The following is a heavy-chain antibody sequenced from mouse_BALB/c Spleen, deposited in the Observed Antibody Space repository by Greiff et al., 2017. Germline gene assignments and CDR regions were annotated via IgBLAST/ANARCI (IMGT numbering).Heavy chain of an antibody. Sequence: EVQPVESGGGLVQPGGSLRLSCATSGFTFTDYYMSWVRQPPGKALEWLGFIRNKANGYTTEYSASVKGRFTISRDNSQSILYLQMNTLRAEDSATYYCARAYDGSFAYWGQGTLVTVSA. CDR1: GFTFTDYY. D-gene: IGHD2-3*01. CDR3: ARAYDGSFAY. V-gene: IGHV7-3*02. J-gene: IGHJ3*01. CDR2: IRNKANGYTT.